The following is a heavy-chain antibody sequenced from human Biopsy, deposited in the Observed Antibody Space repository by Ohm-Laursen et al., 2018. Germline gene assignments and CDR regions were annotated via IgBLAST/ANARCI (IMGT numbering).Heavy chain of an antibody. CDR1: GHSVRSGYY. Sequence: GTLSLTCAVSGHSVRSGYYWGWIRQPPGKGLEWIGSIFQNGYTYYNPSLETRVTISVDTSNNQFSLKLRSVTAADTAVYYCARQVDFWSGYVDYWGQGTLVAVSS. V-gene: IGHV4-38-2*01. CDR3: ARQVDFWSGYVDY. J-gene: IGHJ4*02. D-gene: IGHD3-3*01. CDR2: IFQNGYT.